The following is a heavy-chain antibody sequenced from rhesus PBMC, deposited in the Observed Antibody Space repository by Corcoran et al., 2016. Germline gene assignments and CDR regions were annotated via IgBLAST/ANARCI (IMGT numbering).Heavy chain of an antibody. J-gene: IGHJ5-2*02. D-gene: IGHD4-29*01. CDR1: GGSISSNY. CDR3: ARTYGSNQKYNSLDV. V-gene: IGHV4-173*01. Sequence: QLQLQESGPGLVKPSETLSLTCAVSGGSISSNYWSWIRQPPGKGLEWIGRISGSGGTTDYHPSLQSRVTISTDTSKNQFSLKLSSVTAADTAVYYCARTYGSNQKYNSLDVWGRGVLVTVSS. CDR2: ISGSGGTT.